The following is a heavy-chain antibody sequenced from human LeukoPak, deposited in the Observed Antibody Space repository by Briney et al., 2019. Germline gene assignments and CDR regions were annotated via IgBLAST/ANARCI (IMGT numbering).Heavy chain of an antibody. CDR1: GYSFTSYW. V-gene: IGHV5-10-1*01. Sequence: GESLKISCKGSGYSFTSYWISWVRQMPGKGLEWMGRIDPSDSYTNYSPSFQGHVTISADKSISTAYLQWSSLKASDTAVYYCARRRVLRYFDWSYYGMDVWGQGTTVTVSS. CDR3: ARRRVLRYFDWSYYGMDV. J-gene: IGHJ6*02. CDR2: IDPSDSYT. D-gene: IGHD3-9*01.